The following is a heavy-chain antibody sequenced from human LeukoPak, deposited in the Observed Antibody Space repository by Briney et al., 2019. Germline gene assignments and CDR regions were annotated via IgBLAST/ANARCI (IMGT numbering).Heavy chain of an antibody. D-gene: IGHD6-13*01. J-gene: IGHJ4*02. CDR1: GFTFDDYA. V-gene: IGHV3-9*01. CDR3: AKDNSSSWKRAFFDY. CDR2: ISWNSGSI. Sequence: PGGSLRLSCAASGFTFDDYAMHWVRHAPGKGLEWVSGISWNSGSIGYADSVKGRFTISRDNAKNSLYLQMNSLRAEDTALYYCAKDNSSSWKRAFFDYWGQGTLVTVSS.